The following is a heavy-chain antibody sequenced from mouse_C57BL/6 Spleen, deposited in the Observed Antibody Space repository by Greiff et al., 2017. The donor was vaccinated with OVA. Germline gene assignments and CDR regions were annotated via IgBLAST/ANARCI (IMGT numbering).Heavy chain of an antibody. V-gene: IGHV1-19*01. CDR2: INPYNGGT. CDR1: GYTFTDYY. CDR3: ARCYDSSTAWFAY. J-gene: IGHJ3*01. Sequence: DVKLQEPGPVLVKPGASVKMSCKASGYTFTDYYMNWVKQSHGKSLEWIGVINPYNGGTNYNQKFKGKATLTVDKSSSTAYMELNSLTSEDSAVYDCARCYDSSTAWFAYWGQGTLVTVSA. D-gene: IGHD1-1*01.